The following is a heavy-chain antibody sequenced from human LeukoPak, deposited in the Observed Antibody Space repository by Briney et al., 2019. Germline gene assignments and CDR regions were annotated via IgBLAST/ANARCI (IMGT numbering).Heavy chain of an antibody. Sequence: ASVKVSCKTSGYTSTDYYMHWVRQAPGQGLEWMGWISAYNGNTNYAQKLQGRVTMTTDTSTSTAYMELRSLRSDDTAVYYCARSGDYSSGWYLMDYYGMDVWGQGTTVTVSS. D-gene: IGHD6-19*01. CDR1: GYTSTDYY. J-gene: IGHJ6*02. CDR3: ARSGDYSSGWYLMDYYGMDV. CDR2: ISAYNGNT. V-gene: IGHV1-18*04.